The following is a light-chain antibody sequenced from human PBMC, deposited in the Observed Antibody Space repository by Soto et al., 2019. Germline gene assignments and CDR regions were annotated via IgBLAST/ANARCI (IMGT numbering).Light chain of an antibody. V-gene: IGKV3D-15*03. CDR1: QSVGSL. Sequence: EIVLTQSPATLSVSPGERATLSCRASQSVGSLLAWYQQKPGQAPRLLIYGASIRATGIPARLSGSGSGKEFTLTISTLQSEDFAIYYCQHYNNWPPWTFGQGTKLDIK. CDR3: QHYNNWPPWT. J-gene: IGKJ1*01. CDR2: GAS.